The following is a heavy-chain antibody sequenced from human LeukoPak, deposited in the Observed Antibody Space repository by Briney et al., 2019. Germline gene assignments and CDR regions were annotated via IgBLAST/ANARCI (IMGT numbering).Heavy chain of an antibody. CDR1: GFTFSGYN. CDR2: ISGNSDTI. D-gene: IGHD3-3*01. CDR3: ARGSGRITIFGVPY. J-gene: IGHJ4*02. Sequence: GGSLRLSCAASGFTFSGYNMNWVRQAPGRGLEWVSDISGNSDTINYADSVKGRFTVSRDNANNSLSLQMNRLRTEDTAVYYCARGSGRITIFGVPYWGQGTLVTVSS. V-gene: IGHV3-48*01.